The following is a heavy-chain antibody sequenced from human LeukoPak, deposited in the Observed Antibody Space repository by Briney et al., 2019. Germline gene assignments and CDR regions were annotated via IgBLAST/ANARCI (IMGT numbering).Heavy chain of an antibody. Sequence: PGGSLRLSCAASGFTFDDYAMHWVRQAPGKGLEWVSGISWNSGSIGYADSVKGRFTISRDNAKNSLYLQMNSLRAEDTAVYYCARGEGQQLAPRLHWFDPWGQGTLVTVSS. D-gene: IGHD6-13*01. CDR1: GFTFDDYA. V-gene: IGHV3-9*01. CDR3: ARGEGQQLAPRLHWFDP. CDR2: ISWNSGSI. J-gene: IGHJ5*02.